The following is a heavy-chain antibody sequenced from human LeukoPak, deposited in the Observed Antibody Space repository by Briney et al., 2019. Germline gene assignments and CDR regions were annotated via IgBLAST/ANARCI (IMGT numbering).Heavy chain of an antibody. J-gene: IGHJ4*02. V-gene: IGHV3-48*03. CDR3: ARDRGYSNYYDY. D-gene: IGHD4-11*01. CDR1: GFTFSSYE. Sequence: QSGGSLRLSCAASGFTFSSYEMNWVRQAPGKGLEWVSYISKTSNTRDYADSVKGRLTISRDNAKNSLYLQMNSLRDEDTAVYYCARDRGYSNYYDYWGQGTLVTVSS. CDR2: ISKTSNTR.